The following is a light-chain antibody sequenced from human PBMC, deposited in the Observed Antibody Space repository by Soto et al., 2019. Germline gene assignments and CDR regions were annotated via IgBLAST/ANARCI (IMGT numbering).Light chain of an antibody. Sequence: DLPITQSPSYLSASVGYRVTITCRASQSISSYLNWYQQKPGKAPKLLIYAASSLQSGVPSRFSGSGSGTDFTLTISSLQPEDVATYYCQQSYSTLLTFGQGTRVDI. CDR3: QQSYSTLLT. V-gene: IGKV1-39*01. CDR1: QSISSY. CDR2: AAS. J-gene: IGKJ1*01.